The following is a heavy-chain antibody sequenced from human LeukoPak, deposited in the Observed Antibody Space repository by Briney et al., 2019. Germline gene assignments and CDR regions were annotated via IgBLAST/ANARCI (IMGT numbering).Heavy chain of an antibody. CDR3: ARAGTAMDETFDY. D-gene: IGHD5-18*01. Sequence: GASVKVSCKASGYTFTSYAMQWVRQAPGQRLEWMGWINAGNGNTKYSQEFQGRVTITRDTSASTAYMELNSLRSEDMAVYYCARAGTAMDETFDYWGQGTLVTVSS. CDR1: GYTFTSYA. J-gene: IGHJ4*02. V-gene: IGHV1-3*03. CDR2: INAGNGNT.